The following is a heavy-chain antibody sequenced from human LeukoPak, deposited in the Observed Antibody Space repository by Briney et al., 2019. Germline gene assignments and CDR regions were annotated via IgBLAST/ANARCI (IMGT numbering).Heavy chain of an antibody. CDR3: AREGRFLEWLFRGRDYGMDV. J-gene: IGHJ6*02. CDR1: GFNFDRYT. D-gene: IGHD3-3*01. V-gene: IGHV3-43*01. Sequence: GGSLRLSCATSGFNFDRYTIHWVRQAPGKGLEWVSLAGWAGCTTFYSDSVRGRFTISRDSGRKSVYLQMNSLRAEDTAVYYCAREGRFLEWLFRGRDYGMDVWGQGTTVTVSS. CDR2: AGWAGCTT.